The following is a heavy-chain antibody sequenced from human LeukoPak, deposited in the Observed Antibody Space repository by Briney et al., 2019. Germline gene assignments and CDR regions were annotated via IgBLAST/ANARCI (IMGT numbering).Heavy chain of an antibody. Sequence: SETLSPTCTISGGSISSYYWSWIRQPPGKGLEWIGYIYYTGSTNHNPSLKSRVTISVDTSKNQFSLKLSSVTAADTAVYYCARGKNTYYYYMDVWGKGTTVTVSS. CDR3: ARGKNTYYYYMDV. J-gene: IGHJ6*03. CDR2: IYYTGST. V-gene: IGHV4-59*12. CDR1: GGSISSYY.